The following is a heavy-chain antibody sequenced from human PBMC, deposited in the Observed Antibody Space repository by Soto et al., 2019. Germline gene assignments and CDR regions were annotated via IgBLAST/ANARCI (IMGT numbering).Heavy chain of an antibody. CDR3: ARSPESTVTAFDY. D-gene: IGHD4-17*01. J-gene: IGHJ4*02. V-gene: IGHV4-31*03. Sequence: QVQLQESGPGLVKPSQTLSLTCTVSGGSISSGGYYWSWIRQHPGKGLEWIGYIYYSGSTYYNPSLTSRVTISVYTSKNKFSLKLGSVTAADTAVYYCARSPESTVTAFDYWGQGTLVTVSS. CDR2: IYYSGST. CDR1: GGSISSGGYY.